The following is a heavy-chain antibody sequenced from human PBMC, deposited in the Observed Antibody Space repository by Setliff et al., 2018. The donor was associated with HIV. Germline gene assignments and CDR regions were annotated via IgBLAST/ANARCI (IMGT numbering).Heavy chain of an antibody. CDR2: INHSGST. CDR1: VESFSGFY. D-gene: IGHD3-9*01. V-gene: IGHV4-34*01. CDR3: TRDTGYILSGYRPHWYFDL. Sequence: SETLSLTCAVYVESFSGFYWSWIRQPPGKGLEWIGEINHSGSTNYNPSLKSRVTISVDTSKNLFSLKLTTVTAADAAVYYCTRDTGYILSGYRPHWYFDLWGRGTLVTVSS. J-gene: IGHJ2*01.